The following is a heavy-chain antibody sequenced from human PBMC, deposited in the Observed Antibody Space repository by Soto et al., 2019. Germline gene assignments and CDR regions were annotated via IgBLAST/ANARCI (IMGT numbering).Heavy chain of an antibody. CDR1: GGSISNYY. D-gene: IGHD4-17*01. CDR2: IYYSANT. CDR3: ARHIAYGDYDAFDI. V-gene: IGHV4-59*08. Sequence: ETLSLTCTVSGGSISNYYWSGIRQPPGKGLEWIGNIYYSANTNYNPSLKSRVTISVDTSKAQFSLNLSSVTAADTAVYYCARHIAYGDYDAFDIWGQGTMVTVSS. J-gene: IGHJ3*02.